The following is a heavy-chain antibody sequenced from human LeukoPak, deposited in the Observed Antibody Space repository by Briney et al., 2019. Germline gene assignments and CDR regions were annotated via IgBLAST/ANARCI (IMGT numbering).Heavy chain of an antibody. CDR2: INPNSGGT. CDR3: ARVWVVVPAAITWFDP. J-gene: IGHJ5*02. V-gene: IGHV1-2*02. D-gene: IGHD2-2*02. CDR1: GYTFTGYY. Sequence: ASVKVSCKASGYTFTGYYTHWVRQAPGQGLEWMGWINPNSGGTNYAQKFQGRVTMTRDTSISTAYMELSRLRSDDTAVYYCARVWVVVPAAITWFDPRGQGTLVTVSS.